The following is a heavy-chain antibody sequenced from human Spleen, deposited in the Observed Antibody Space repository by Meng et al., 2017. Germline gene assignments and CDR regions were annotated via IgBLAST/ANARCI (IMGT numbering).Heavy chain of an antibody. D-gene: IGHD4-23*01. V-gene: IGHV3-33*06. J-gene: IGHJ3*02. CDR2: VWYDGSNK. Sequence: GESLKISCAASGFTFSNFGMHWVRQAPGKGLEWVAVVWYDGSNKYYGDSVKGRFTISRDNSKNTLYLQMNSLRGEDTAVYYCAKDFMEESRWDAFDIWGRGTVVTVSS. CDR1: GFTFSNFG. CDR3: AKDFMEESRWDAFDI.